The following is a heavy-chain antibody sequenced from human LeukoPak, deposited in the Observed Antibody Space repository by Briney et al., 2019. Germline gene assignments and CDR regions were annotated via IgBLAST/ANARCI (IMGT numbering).Heavy chain of an antibody. D-gene: IGHD3-10*01. CDR1: GGSISSSSYY. CDR2: IYYSGST. Sequence: PSETLSLTCTVSGGSISSSSYYWGWIRQPPGKGLEWIGSIYYSGSTYYNPSLKSRVTISVDTSKNQFSLKLSSVTAADTAVYYCARVLWFGELFGRSINNNYWYFDLWGRGTLVTVSS. J-gene: IGHJ2*01. CDR3: ARVLWFGELFGRSINNNYWYFDL. V-gene: IGHV4-39*07.